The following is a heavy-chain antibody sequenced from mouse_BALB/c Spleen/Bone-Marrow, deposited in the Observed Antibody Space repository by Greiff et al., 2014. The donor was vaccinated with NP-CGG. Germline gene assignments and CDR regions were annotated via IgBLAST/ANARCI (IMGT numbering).Heavy chain of an antibody. D-gene: IGHD1-2*01. CDR3: ARRGISTAEGVGAMDY. V-gene: IGHV5-6-2*01. CDR1: GFTFTSYY. CDR2: INSNGDNT. J-gene: IGHJ4*01. Sequence: EVQVVESGGGLVKLGGSLKLSCAASGFTFTSYYMSWVRQTPEKRLELVAAINSNGDNTYYPDTMKGRFTISRDNAKSTLYLQMSSLKSEDTALFYCARRGISTAEGVGAMDYWGQGTSVTVSS.